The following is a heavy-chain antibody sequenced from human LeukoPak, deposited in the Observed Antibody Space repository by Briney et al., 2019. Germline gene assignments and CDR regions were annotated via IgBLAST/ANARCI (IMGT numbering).Heavy chain of an antibody. CDR2: ISAGGEST. J-gene: IGHJ4*02. V-gene: IGHV3-23*01. CDR1: GFTFRNYA. Sequence: PGGSLILSCAASGFTFRNYAMTWVRQAPGKGLEWVSAISAGGESTYYADSVKGRFTTSRDNSKNTLYMRMNSLRAEDTALYYCAKGRSGWSFDYWGQGTLVTVSS. CDR3: AKGRSGWSFDY. D-gene: IGHD6-19*01.